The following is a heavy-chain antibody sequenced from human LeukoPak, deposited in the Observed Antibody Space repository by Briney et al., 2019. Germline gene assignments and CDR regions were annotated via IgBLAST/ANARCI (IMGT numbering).Heavy chain of an antibody. V-gene: IGHV4-59*01. Sequence: SETLSLTCTMSGGSISTYYWSWIRQSPGKGLEWIGFIQYSGNTKSNPSLKGRVTISLDMSKNQFSLRLTSVTAADTAVYYCARETNNWALDYWGQGTLVTVSS. J-gene: IGHJ4*02. D-gene: IGHD1-20*01. CDR1: GGSISTYY. CDR3: ARETNNWALDY. CDR2: IQYSGNT.